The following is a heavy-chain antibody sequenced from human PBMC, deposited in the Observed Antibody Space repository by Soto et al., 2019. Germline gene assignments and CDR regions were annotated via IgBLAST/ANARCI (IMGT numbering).Heavy chain of an antibody. CDR1: GFSLSTSGMC. V-gene: IGHV2-70*01. CDR2: IDWDDDK. Sequence: GSGPTLVNPTQTLTLTCTFSGFSLSTSGMCVSWIRQPPGKALEWLALIDWDDDKYYSTSLKTRLTISKDTSKNQVVLTMTNMDPVDTATYYCARIRDGYNYYYGMDVWGQGTTVTVSS. J-gene: IGHJ6*02. CDR3: ARIRDGYNYYYGMDV.